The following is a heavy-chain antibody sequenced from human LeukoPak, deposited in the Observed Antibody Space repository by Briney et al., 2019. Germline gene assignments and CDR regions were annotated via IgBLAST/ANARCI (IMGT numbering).Heavy chain of an antibody. V-gene: IGHV4-59*01. D-gene: IGHD3-16*01. Sequence: SETLSLTCTVSGGSISSYYWSWIRQPPGKGLEWIGYIYYSGSTNYNPSLKSRVTISVDTSKNQFSLKLSSVTAADTAVYYCARDYVVDGGGSFDYWGQGTLVTVSS. J-gene: IGHJ4*02. CDR2: IYYSGST. CDR1: GGSISSYY. CDR3: ARDYVVDGGGSFDY.